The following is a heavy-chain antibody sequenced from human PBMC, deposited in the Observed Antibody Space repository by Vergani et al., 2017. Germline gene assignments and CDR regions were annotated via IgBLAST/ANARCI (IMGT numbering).Heavy chain of an antibody. V-gene: IGHV1-2*02. CDR3: ARGGCSSTSCYTIQDYYYYYMDV. Sequence: QVQLVQSGSELKKPGASVKVSCKASGYTFTGYYMHWVRQAPGQGLEWMGWINPNSGGTNYAQKFQGRVTMTRDTSISTAYMELSRLRSDDTAVYYCARGGCSSTSCYTIQDYYYYYMDVWGKGTTVTVSS. CDR2: INPNSGGT. CDR1: GYTFTGYY. J-gene: IGHJ6*03. D-gene: IGHD2-2*02.